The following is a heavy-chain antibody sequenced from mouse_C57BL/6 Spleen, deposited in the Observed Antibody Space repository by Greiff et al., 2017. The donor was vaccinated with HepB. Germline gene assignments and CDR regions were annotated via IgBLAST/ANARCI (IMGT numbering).Heavy chain of an antibody. J-gene: IGHJ4*01. D-gene: IGHD1-1*01. CDR3: ARGATVVATPMDY. CDR1: GYAFTNYL. Sequence: LQESGAELVRPGTSVKVSCKASGYAFTNYLIVWVKQRPGQGLEWIGVINPGSGGTNYNEKFKGKATLTADKSSSTAYMQLSSLTSEDSAVYFCARGATVVATPMDYWGQGTSVTVSS. V-gene: IGHV1-54*01. CDR2: INPGSGGT.